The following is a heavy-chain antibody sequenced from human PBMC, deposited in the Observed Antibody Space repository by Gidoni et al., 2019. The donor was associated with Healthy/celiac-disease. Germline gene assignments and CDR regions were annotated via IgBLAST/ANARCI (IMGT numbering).Heavy chain of an antibody. CDR2: IIPIFGTA. V-gene: IGHV1-69*06. J-gene: IGHJ6*02. D-gene: IGHD1-26*01. CDR1: GGPFSSYA. CDR3: ARAYSGSYYRDYYYGMDV. Sequence: QVQLVQSGAEVNKPGSSVKVSCKASGGPFSSYAISWVRPAPGQGLEWMGGIIPIFGTANYEQKFQGRVTITADKSTSTAYMELSSLRSEDTAVYYCARAYSGSYYRDYYYGMDVWGQGTTVTVSS.